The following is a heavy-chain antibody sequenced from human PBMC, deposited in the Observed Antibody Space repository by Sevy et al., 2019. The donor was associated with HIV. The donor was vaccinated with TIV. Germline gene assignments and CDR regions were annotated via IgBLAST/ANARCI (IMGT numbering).Heavy chain of an antibody. J-gene: IGHJ4*02. V-gene: IGHV4-34*01. CDR1: GGSFSGYY. D-gene: IGHD3-3*01. Sequence: SETLSLTCAVYGGSFSGYYWSWIRQPPGKGLEWIGEINHSGSTNYNPSLKSRVTISVDTSKNQFSLKLSSVTAADKAVYYCARGEGDLTIWGQGTLVTVSS. CDR3: ARGEGDLTI. CDR2: INHSGST.